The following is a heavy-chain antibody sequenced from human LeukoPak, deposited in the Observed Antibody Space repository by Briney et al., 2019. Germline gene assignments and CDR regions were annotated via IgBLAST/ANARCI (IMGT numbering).Heavy chain of an antibody. CDR1: GFTFSSYG. Sequence: GGSLRLSCAASGFTFSSYGMSWVRQAPGKGLEWVSAISGSGGSTYYADSVKGRFTISRDNSKNTLYLQMNSLTVEDTAVYYCVRERYHGSGAPKYDYWGQGTLVTVSS. CDR2: ISGSGGST. V-gene: IGHV3-23*01. CDR3: VRERYHGSGAPKYDY. D-gene: IGHD3-10*01. J-gene: IGHJ4*02.